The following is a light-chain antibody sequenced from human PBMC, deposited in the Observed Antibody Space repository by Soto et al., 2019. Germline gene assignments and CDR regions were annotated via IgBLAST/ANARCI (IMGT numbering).Light chain of an antibody. CDR2: AAS. CDR1: QAIRTV. J-gene: IGKJ1*01. V-gene: IGKV1-6*01. CDR3: LLDFRYFWA. Sequence: AIPLTQSPSSLYASVGDRVTITCRASQAIRTVLGWYQQKPGKVPKLLIYAASILQSGGPSRFSGSGSGTDFTLTISSLQREDFATYYCLLDFRYFWAFGQGTKVDIK.